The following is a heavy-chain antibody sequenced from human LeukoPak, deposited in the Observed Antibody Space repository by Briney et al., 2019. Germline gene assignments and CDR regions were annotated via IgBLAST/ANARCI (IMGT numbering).Heavy chain of an antibody. V-gene: IGHV3-7*05. CDR2: IHQDGSEK. CDR1: GFTFTNYW. D-gene: IGHD3-10*01. CDR3: MTRDTSGY. Sequence: GGSLRLSCAASGFTFTNYWMSWVRQAPGKGLEWVATIHQDGSEKYYVDSVKGRFTISRDNAKDSLFLQMNSLRAEDTAVYYCMTRDTSGYWGQGTLVTVSS. J-gene: IGHJ4*02.